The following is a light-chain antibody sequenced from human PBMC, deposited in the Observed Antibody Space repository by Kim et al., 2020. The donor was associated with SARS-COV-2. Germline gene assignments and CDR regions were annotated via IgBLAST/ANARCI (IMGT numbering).Light chain of an antibody. J-gene: IGLJ2*01. V-gene: IGLV4-69*02. CDR1: RGHSSNA. Sequence: APVKLTCNLSRGHSSNAIAWYQQPPQKGPRYLMKVQGDGSHNKGDGIPDRFSGSSSGTERYLSISSLQYEDEADYYCQTWGSGSVVFGGGTQLTVL. CDR3: QTWGSGSVV. CDR2: VQGDGSH.